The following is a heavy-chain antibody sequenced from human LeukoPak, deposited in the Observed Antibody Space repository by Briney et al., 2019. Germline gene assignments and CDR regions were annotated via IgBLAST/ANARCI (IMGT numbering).Heavy chain of an antibody. CDR2: ISGSGGST. Sequence: GGSLRLSCAASGFTFSSYAMSWIRQAPGKGLEWVSAISGSGGSTYYADSVKGRFTISRDNSKNTLYLQMNSLRAEDTAVYYCAKDAQIVVVSNDFDYWGQGTLVTVSS. CDR3: AKDAQIVVVSNDFDY. J-gene: IGHJ4*02. V-gene: IGHV3-23*01. D-gene: IGHD3-22*01. CDR1: GFTFSSYA.